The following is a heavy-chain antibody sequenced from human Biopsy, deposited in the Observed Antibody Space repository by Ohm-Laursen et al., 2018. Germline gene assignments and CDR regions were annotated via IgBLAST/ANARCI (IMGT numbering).Heavy chain of an antibody. D-gene: IGHD1-26*01. J-gene: IGHJ3*02. CDR2: ITADEK. Sequence: ASVKVSCNASDYTFYRYGITWVRRAPGQGLEWMGWITADEKNSAPKFQGRVTMTTDMSTSTAYMELRGLKSDDTAVYYCARVFGGAYYSYAFDIWGQGTLVTVSS. V-gene: IGHV1-18*04. CDR3: ARVFGGAYYSYAFDI. CDR1: DYTFYRYG.